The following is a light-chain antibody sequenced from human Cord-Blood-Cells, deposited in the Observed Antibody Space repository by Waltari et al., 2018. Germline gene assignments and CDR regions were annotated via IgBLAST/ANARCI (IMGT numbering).Light chain of an antibody. J-gene: IGKJ1*01. CDR3: QQSYSTPPT. Sequence: IQMTQSPSSLSATVGDRVTLTCRASQSISNYLNWYQQKPGKAPKLLIYAASSLQSGVPSRFSGSGSGTDFTLTISSLQPEDFATYYCQQSYSTPPTFGQGTKVEIK. CDR1: QSISNY. CDR2: AAS. V-gene: IGKV1-39*01.